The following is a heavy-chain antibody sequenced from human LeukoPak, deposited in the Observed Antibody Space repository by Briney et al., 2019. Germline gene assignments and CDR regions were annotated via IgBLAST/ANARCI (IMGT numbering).Heavy chain of an antibody. CDR1: GFTFSTYA. Sequence: GGSLRLSCAASGFTFSTYAMHWVRQAPGKGLDWVAMIWSDASNQYYADSVKGRFTISRDNSKNTLYLQLNSLRAEDTAVYYCATERDSSWYPSNAFDIWGQGTMVTVSS. V-gene: IGHV3-33*08. CDR3: ATERDSSWYPSNAFDI. J-gene: IGHJ3*02. D-gene: IGHD6-13*01. CDR2: IWSDASNQ.